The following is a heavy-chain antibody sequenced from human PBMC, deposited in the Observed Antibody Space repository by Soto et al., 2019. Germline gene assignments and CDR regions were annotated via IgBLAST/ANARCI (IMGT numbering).Heavy chain of an antibody. CDR3: ARDRGVTYYYGSGSYPSNWFDP. CDR2: IYYSGST. CDR1: GGSVSSGSYY. V-gene: IGHV4-61*01. Sequence: SETLSLTCTVSGGSVSSGSYYWSWIRQPPGKGLEWIGYIYYSGSTNYNPSLKSRVTISVDTSKNQFSLKLSSVTAADTAVYYCARDRGVTYYYGSGSYPSNWFDPWGQGTLVTVSS. D-gene: IGHD3-10*01. J-gene: IGHJ5*02.